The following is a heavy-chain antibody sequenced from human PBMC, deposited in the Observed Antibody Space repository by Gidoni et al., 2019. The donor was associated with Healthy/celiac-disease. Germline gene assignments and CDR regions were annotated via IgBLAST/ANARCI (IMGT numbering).Heavy chain of an antibody. CDR2: IYYSGST. CDR1: GGAISSYY. Sequence: QVQLQVSGPGLVKPSETLSLHCPVSGGAISSYYWSWIRQPPGKGLEWIGYIYYSGSTNYTPSLKSRVTISVDTSKNQFSLKLSSVTAADTAVYYCARGGYYGMDVWGKGTTVTVSS. CDR3: ARGGYYGMDV. J-gene: IGHJ6*04. D-gene: IGHD2-15*01. V-gene: IGHV4-59*01.